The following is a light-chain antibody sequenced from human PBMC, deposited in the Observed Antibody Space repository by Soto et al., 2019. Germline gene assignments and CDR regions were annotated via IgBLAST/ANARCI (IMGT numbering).Light chain of an antibody. CDR3: SSYTSSTTAYV. J-gene: IGLJ1*01. CDR2: EVS. Sequence: QSVLTQPASVSGSPGQSITISCTGTSSDVGAFNYVSWYQQRPGKAPKLMIYEVSDRPSGVSNRFSGSKSGNTASLTISGIQAEEEADYYCSSYTSSTTAYVFGTGTKVTV. V-gene: IGLV2-14*01. CDR1: SSDVGAFNY.